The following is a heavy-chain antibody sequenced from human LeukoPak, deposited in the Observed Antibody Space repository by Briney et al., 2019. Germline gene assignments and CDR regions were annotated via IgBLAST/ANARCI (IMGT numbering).Heavy chain of an antibody. J-gene: IGHJ4*02. CDR1: GYTFTVYS. Sequence: ASVKVSCKASGYTFTVYSIHFMRQAPGQGLGFVGRIDPNSGVTNCAQNFQGRVTMTTDTSISTAYMELSRLTSDDTAVYYCAVSIQAPPIPAFDYWGQGTPVTVSS. CDR2: IDPNSGVT. CDR3: AVSIQAPPIPAFDY. D-gene: IGHD5-24*01. V-gene: IGHV1-2*02.